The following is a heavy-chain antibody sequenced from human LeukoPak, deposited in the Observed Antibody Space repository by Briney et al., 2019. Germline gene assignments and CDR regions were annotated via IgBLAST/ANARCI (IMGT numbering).Heavy chain of an antibody. CDR2: IKSKSDGGTA. V-gene: IGHV3-15*01. CDR1: GFTFSNAW. CDR3: TTVEGYCSSTSCLDS. D-gene: IGHD2-2*01. Sequence: GSLLLSCAASGFTFSNAWMSWVRPAPGKGLEWVGRIKSKSDGGTADYAAPVKGRFTISRDDSKNTLYLQMNSLKTEDTAVYYCTTVEGYCSSTSCLDSWGQGALVTVSS. J-gene: IGHJ4*02.